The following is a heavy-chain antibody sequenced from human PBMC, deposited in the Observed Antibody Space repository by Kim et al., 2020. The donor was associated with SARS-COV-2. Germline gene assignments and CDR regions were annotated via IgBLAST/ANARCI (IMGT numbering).Heavy chain of an antibody. J-gene: IGHJ6*01. D-gene: IGHD2-21*01. CDR1: GGSISSYY. Sequence: SETLSLTCTVSGGSISSYYWSWIRQPPGKGLEWIGYIYYSGSTNYNPSLKSRVTISVDTSKNQFSLKLSSVTAADTAVYYCARTIANGGGDCYCSYYYY. CDR3: ARTIANGGGDCYCSYYYY. V-gene: IGHV4-59*08. CDR2: IYYSGST.